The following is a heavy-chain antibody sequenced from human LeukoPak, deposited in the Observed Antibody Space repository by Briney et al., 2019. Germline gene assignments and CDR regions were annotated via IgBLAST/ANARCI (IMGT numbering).Heavy chain of an antibody. J-gene: IGHJ5*02. CDR2: ISNSGDST. Sequence: GGSLRLSCAASGFTFSSYAMSWVRQAPGKGLEWVSCISNSGDSTYYADSVKGRFTISRDNSKNTVYMQMNSLRAEDTAVYFCAKAFTRSGGGGAFNWFDPWGQGTLVTVSS. D-gene: IGHD3-10*01. V-gene: IGHV3-23*01. CDR1: GFTFSSYA. CDR3: AKAFTRSGGGGAFNWFDP.